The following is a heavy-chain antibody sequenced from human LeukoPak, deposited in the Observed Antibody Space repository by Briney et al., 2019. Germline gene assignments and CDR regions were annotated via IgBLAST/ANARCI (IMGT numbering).Heavy chain of an antibody. CDR1: GFTFSSYW. V-gene: IGHV3-7*03. CDR3: ARDLMGIAYRGAFYY. J-gene: IGHJ4*02. D-gene: IGHD6-13*01. Sequence: GGSLRLSCAASGFTFSSYWMSWVRQAPGRGLEWVANIKQDGSEKYYVDSVKGRFTISRDNAKNSLYLQMNSLRAEDTAVYYCARDLMGIAYRGAFYYWGQGTLVTVSS. CDR2: IKQDGSEK.